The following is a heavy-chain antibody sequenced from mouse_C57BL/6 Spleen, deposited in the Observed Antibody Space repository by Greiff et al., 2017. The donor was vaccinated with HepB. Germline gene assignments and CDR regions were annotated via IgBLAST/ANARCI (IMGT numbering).Heavy chain of an antibody. D-gene: IGHD2-4*01. V-gene: IGHV1-69*01. J-gene: IGHJ3*01. CDR1: GYTFTSYW. CDR3: ARHYYDYGRGFAY. CDR2: IDPSDSYT. Sequence: QVQLQQPGAELVMPGASVKLSCKASGYTFTSYWMHWVKQRPGQGLEWIGEIDPSDSYTNYNQKFKGKSTLTVDKSSSTAYMQLSSLTSEDSAVYYCARHYYDYGRGFAYWGQGTLVTVSA.